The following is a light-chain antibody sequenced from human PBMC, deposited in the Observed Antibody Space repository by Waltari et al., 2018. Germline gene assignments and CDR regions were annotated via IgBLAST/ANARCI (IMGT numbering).Light chain of an antibody. Sequence: DIQLTQSPSSLSASEGDRVTITCRASQNIRSYLNWYQQSPGKAPNLLIYGASSLQSGIPSRFSGSGYGTDFTLTISSLQPEDFTTYYCQQGDTAPLTFGGGTKLEIK. J-gene: IGKJ4*01. V-gene: IGKV1-39*01. CDR3: QQGDTAPLT. CDR1: QNIRSY. CDR2: GAS.